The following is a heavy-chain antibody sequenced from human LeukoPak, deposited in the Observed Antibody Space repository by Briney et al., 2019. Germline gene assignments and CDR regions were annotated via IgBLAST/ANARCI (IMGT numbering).Heavy chain of an antibody. CDR2: ISSSGSTI. CDR3: ARGVVADYYYYYGMDV. CDR1: GFTFSSYE. J-gene: IGHJ6*02. D-gene: IGHD2-15*01. Sequence: GGSLRLSCAASGFTFSSYEMNWVRQAPGKGLEWVSYISSSGSTIYYADSVKGRFTISRDNAKNSLYLQMNSPRAEDTAVYYCARGVVADYYYYYGMDVWGQGTTVTVSS. V-gene: IGHV3-48*03.